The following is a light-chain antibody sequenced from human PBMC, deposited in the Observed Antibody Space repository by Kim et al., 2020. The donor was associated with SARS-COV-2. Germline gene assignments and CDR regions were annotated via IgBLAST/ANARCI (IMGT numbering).Light chain of an antibody. CDR1: SLRTYY. J-gene: IGLJ1*01. Sequence: SELTQDPAVSVALGQTVSFTCQGDSLRTYYAGWYQQKPGQAPVLVIYDKNNRPSGISDRFSGSSSGDTASLTITGAQAEGEADYYCNSRDRCGNLYVFG. CDR3: NSRDRCGNLYV. V-gene: IGLV3-19*01. CDR2: DKN.